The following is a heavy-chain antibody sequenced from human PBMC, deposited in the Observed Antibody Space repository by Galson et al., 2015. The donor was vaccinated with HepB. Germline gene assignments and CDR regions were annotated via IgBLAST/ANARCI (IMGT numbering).Heavy chain of an antibody. CDR2: ISGSASTT. CDR3: AKGPTIRGFDY. J-gene: IGHJ4*02. CDR1: GFTFSSYA. D-gene: IGHD3-16*01. Sequence: SLRLSCAVSGFTFSSYAMSWVRQAPGKGLEWVSGISGSASTTYYADSVKGRFTISRDNSKNTLYLQVNSLRAEDTAVYYCAKGPTIRGFDYWGQGTLVTVSS. V-gene: IGHV3-23*01.